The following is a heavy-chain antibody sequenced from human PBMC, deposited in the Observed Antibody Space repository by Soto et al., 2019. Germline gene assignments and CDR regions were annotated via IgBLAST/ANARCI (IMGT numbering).Heavy chain of an antibody. Sequence: EVQLLESGGGLVQPGGSLRLSCSVSGFTFSSYAMSWVRQAPGKGLEWVSAISGSGGSTYYADSVKGRFTISRDNSKNMLDMLMNSLRADDPALHCYGKHVLGSPCLLYFGYWGQGNLVTRSS. CDR1: GFTFSSYA. V-gene: IGHV3-23*01. J-gene: IGHJ4*02. CDR3: GKHVLGSPCLLYFGY. D-gene: IGHD3-16*01. CDR2: ISGSGGST.